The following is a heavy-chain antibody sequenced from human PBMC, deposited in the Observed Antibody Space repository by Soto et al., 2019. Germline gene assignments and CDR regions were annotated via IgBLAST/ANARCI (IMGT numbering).Heavy chain of an antibody. D-gene: IGHD2-15*01. Sequence: GSLRLSCAASGFTFSNYWMTWVRQAPGEGLEWVANIKEDGSEKHYVDSVKGRFTISRDNAKNSLYLQMNSLRVEDTAVYFCSRDVVVGAKALNYWGQGALVTVSS. CDR2: IKEDGSEK. CDR3: SRDVVVGAKALNY. J-gene: IGHJ4*02. V-gene: IGHV3-7*01. CDR1: GFTFSNYW.